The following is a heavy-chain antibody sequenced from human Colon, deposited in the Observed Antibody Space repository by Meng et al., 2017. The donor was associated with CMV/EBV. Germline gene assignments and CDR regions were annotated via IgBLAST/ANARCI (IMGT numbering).Heavy chain of an antibody. Sequence: RLSCAASVFAFSRFGMHRVRQAPGKGLEWVAVISHDGTNKYYTDSVRGRFTISRDNSKSTLSLQMNSLRAEDTAVYYCAKSPASEAYWGQGTLVTVSS. CDR3: AKSPASEAY. V-gene: IGHV3-30*18. J-gene: IGHJ4*02. CDR2: ISHDGTNK. CDR1: VFAFSRFG.